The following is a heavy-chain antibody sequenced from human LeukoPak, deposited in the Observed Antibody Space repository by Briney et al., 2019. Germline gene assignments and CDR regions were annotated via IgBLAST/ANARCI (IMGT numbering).Heavy chain of an antibody. CDR1: GGSISSDDYY. V-gene: IGHV4-30-4*08. D-gene: IGHD4-23*01. Sequence: SETLSLTCTVSGGSISSDDYYWSWIRQPPGKGLEWIGYIYYSGSTYYNPSLKSRVTISVDTSKNQFSLKLSSVTAADTAVYYCARVASGGNTVGKIDYWGQGTLVTVSS. CDR3: ARVASGGNTVGKIDY. J-gene: IGHJ4*02. CDR2: IYYSGST.